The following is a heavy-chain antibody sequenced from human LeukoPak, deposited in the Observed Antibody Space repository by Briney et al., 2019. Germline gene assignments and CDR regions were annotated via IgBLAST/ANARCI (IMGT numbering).Heavy chain of an antibody. V-gene: IGHV1-69*13. Sequence: SVKVSCKASGGTFSSYAISWVRQAPGQGLEWMGGIIPIFGTANYAQKFQGRVTITADESTSTAYMELSSLRSEDTAVYYCATGYYDSSGYYSSDYWGQGTLVTVSS. CDR3: ATGYYDSSGYYSSDY. CDR2: IIPIFGTA. CDR1: GGTFSSYA. D-gene: IGHD3-22*01. J-gene: IGHJ4*02.